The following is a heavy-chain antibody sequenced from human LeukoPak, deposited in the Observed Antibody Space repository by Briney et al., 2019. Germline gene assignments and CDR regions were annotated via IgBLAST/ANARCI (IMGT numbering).Heavy chain of an antibody. Sequence: PSETLSLTCTVSGGSVNRVSFYWSWIRQPPGKGLEWIGYIYYSGSTNYNPSLKSRVTMFEDKSKNQFSLRLYSVTVAATAVYYCARHFAYSSSSYFDYWGQGSLVTVSS. D-gene: IGHD6-6*01. V-gene: IGHV4-61*01. CDR1: GGSVNRVSFY. CDR2: IYYSGST. CDR3: ARHFAYSSSSYFDY. J-gene: IGHJ4*02.